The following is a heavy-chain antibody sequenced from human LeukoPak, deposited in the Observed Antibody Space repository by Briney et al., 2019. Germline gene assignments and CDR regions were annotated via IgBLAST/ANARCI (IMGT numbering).Heavy chain of an antibody. V-gene: IGHV3-53*01. D-gene: IGHD3-10*01. CDR3: ARDSPIYGSGSFAFDI. J-gene: IGHJ3*02. Sequence: GGSLRLSCAASRFTVSSNYMSWVRQAPGKGLEWVSVIYSGGYTYYADSVKGRFTISRDNSKNTLYLQMNSLRAEDTAVYYCARDSPIYGSGSFAFDIWGQGTMVTVSS. CDR2: IYSGGYT. CDR1: RFTVSSNY.